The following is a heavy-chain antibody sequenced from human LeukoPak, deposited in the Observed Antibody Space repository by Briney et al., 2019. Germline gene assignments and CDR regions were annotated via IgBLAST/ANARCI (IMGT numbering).Heavy chain of an antibody. V-gene: IGHV1-46*01. Sequence: ASVKVSCKASGYTFTSYYIHWVRQAPGQGLEWMGIVSPTGGSTSYAQKFQGRLTMTRDTSTSTVYMELSSLRSEDTAVYYCARDPRLLSGSYSFDYWGQGTLVTVSS. CDR2: VSPTGGST. CDR1: GYTFTSYY. J-gene: IGHJ4*02. D-gene: IGHD1-26*01. CDR3: ARDPRLLSGSYSFDY.